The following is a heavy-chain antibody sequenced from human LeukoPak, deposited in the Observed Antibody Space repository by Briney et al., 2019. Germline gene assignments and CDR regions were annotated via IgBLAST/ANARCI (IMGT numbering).Heavy chain of an antibody. CDR3: ARDQAVAGLRVGFDY. V-gene: IGHV3-15*01. CDR2: IKSKADGGTT. Sequence: GGSLRLSCAASGFTFSNVWMSWVRQAPGKGLEWVGRIKSKADGGTTDYAAPVKGRFTISRDDSKNTLYLQMNSLKTEDTAVYYCARDQAVAGLRVGFDYWGQGTLVTVSS. J-gene: IGHJ4*02. CDR1: GFTFSNVW. D-gene: IGHD6-19*01.